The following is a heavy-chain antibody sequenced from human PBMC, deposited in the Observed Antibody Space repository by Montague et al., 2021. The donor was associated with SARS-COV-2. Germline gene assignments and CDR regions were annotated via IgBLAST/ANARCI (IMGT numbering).Heavy chain of an antibody. Sequence: SETLSLTCTVSGGSISSSSYYWGWIRQPPGKGLEWIGYIYYSGSTYYNPSLKSRVTISVDTSKNQFSPKLSSVTAADTAVYYCARQPTRGITIFGVVTDYGMAVWGQGTTVTVSS. D-gene: IGHD3-3*01. V-gene: IGHV4-39*01. CDR1: GGSISSSSYY. CDR3: ARQPTRGITIFGVVTDYGMAV. J-gene: IGHJ6*02. CDR2: IYYSGST.